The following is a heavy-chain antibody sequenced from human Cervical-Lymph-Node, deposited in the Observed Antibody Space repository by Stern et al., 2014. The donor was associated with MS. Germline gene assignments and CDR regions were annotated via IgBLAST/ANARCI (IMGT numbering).Heavy chain of an antibody. CDR2: INPSAGST. Sequence: QMQLVQSGAEVKKPGASVKVSCKASGYTFTSYCMHWVRQAPGQGLEWMGIINPSAGSTSYAQKFQGRVTMTRDTSTSTVYMELRSLRSEDTAVYYCAREVAGHRLGMMDVWGQGTTVTVSS. J-gene: IGHJ6*02. CDR3: AREVAGHRLGMMDV. CDR1: GYTFTSYC. V-gene: IGHV1-46*01. D-gene: IGHD6-19*01.